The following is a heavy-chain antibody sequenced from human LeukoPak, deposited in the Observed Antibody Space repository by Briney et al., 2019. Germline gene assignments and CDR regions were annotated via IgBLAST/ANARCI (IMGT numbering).Heavy chain of an antibody. D-gene: IGHD3-22*01. CDR3: AREREYYYDSSGYLYYFDY. Sequence: GGSLRLSCAASGFTFSSYWMSWVRQAPGKGLEWVANIKQDGSEKYYVDSVKGRFTISRDNAKNTLYLQMNSLRAEDTAVYYCAREREYYYDSSGYLYYFDYWGQGTLVTVSS. CDR1: GFTFSSYW. CDR2: IKQDGSEK. V-gene: IGHV3-7*01. J-gene: IGHJ4*02.